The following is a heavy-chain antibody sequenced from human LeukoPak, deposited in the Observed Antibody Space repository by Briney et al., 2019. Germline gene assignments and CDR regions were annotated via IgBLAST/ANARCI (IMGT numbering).Heavy chain of an antibody. Sequence: SETLSLTCTVSGSISGYYWSWIRQPPGQGLEWIGYIYTSGSTNYNPSLESRVTISVDTSKNQFSLDLSSVTAADTAVYYCARQKCTSASCLTKNAFDIWGQGTMVTVSS. CDR3: ARQKCTSASCLTKNAFDI. CDR2: IYTSGST. CDR1: GSISGYY. V-gene: IGHV4-4*09. J-gene: IGHJ3*02. D-gene: IGHD2-2*01.